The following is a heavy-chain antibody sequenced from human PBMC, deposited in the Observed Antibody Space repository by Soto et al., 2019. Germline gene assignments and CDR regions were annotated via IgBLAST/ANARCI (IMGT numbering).Heavy chain of an antibody. D-gene: IGHD6-19*01. CDR1: GGSISSGGYY. CDR2: IYYSGST. J-gene: IGHJ5*02. Sequence: SETLSLTCTVSGGSISSGGYYWSWIRQHPGKGLEWIGYIYYSGSTYYNPSLKSRVTISVDTSKNQFSLKLSSVTAADTAVYYCARGRAVAGTNSWFDPWGQGTLVTVSS. V-gene: IGHV4-31*03. CDR3: ARGRAVAGTNSWFDP.